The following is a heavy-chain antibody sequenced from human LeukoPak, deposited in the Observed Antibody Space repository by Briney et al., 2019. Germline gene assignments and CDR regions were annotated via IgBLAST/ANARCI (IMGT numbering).Heavy chain of an antibody. CDR1: GFTFSSYA. Sequence: PGRSLRLSCAASGFTFSSYAVSWVRQTPGKGLEWVSAISGSGGSTYYADSVKGRFTISRDNSKNTLFLQMNSLRAEDTAPYYCAKSVAICFYYGLDVWGQGTTVTDSS. CDR2: ISGSGGST. J-gene: IGHJ6*02. D-gene: IGHD3-3*01. V-gene: IGHV3-23*01. CDR3: AKSVAICFYYGLDV.